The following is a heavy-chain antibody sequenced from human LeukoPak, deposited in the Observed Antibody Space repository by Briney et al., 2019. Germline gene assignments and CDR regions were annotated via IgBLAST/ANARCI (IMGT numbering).Heavy chain of an antibody. Sequence: SETLSLTCTVSRGSISSYYWSWIRQPPGKGLEWIGYIYYSGSTNYNPSLKSRVTISVDTSKNQLSLKLSSVTAADTAVYYCAREYCGGDCYSDYWGQGTLVTVSS. J-gene: IGHJ4*02. CDR3: AREYCGGDCYSDY. V-gene: IGHV4-59*01. CDR1: RGSISSYY. CDR2: IYYSGST. D-gene: IGHD2-21*02.